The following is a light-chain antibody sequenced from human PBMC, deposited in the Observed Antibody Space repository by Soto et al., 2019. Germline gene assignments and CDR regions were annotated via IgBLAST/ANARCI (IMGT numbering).Light chain of an antibody. CDR3: QQYYSTPLT. J-gene: IGKJ1*01. V-gene: IGKV4-1*01. CDR2: CAS. Sequence: DIVMTQSPDSLAVSLGERATINCKSSQNILYSSNNNNYLAWYQQKPGQPPKLLIYCASTRESGVPDRFSGSGSGTDFTLTISSLQAEDVAAYYCQQYYSTPLTFGQGTKVEIK. CDR1: QNILYSSNNNNY.